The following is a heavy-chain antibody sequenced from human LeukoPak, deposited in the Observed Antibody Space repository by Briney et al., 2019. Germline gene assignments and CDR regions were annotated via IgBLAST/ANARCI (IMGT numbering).Heavy chain of an antibody. CDR3: ARVRPQDDFWSGYHEPYFDY. D-gene: IGHD3-3*01. Sequence: NPSETLSLTCAVYGGSFSGYYWSWIRQPPGKGLEWIGEINHSGSTNYNPSLKSRVTISVDTSKNQFSLKLSSVTAADTAVYYCARVRPQDDFWSGYHEPYFDYWGQGTLVTVSS. CDR1: GGSFSGYY. J-gene: IGHJ4*02. V-gene: IGHV4-34*01. CDR2: INHSGST.